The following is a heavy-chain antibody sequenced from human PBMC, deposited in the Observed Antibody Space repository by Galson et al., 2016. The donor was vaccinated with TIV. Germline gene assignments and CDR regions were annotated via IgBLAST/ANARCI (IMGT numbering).Heavy chain of an antibody. CDR1: GYTFTSYH. CDR2: INPDSGNT. D-gene: IGHD3-10*01. Sequence: SVKVSCKASGYTFTSYHINWVRQATGQGLEWMGWINPDSGNTGYVQKFQGRVTMTRNISASTVYMELSSLRFEDTAVYYCVSGMGSGRPRNFDYWGQGTLVTVST. J-gene: IGHJ4*02. CDR3: VSGMGSGRPRNFDY. V-gene: IGHV1-8*02.